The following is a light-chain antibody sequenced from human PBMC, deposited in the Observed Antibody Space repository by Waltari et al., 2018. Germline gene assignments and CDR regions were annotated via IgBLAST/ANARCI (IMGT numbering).Light chain of an antibody. Sequence: QSVLTQPPSASGTPGQRVTISCSGSSSTIGRTNVYWYQQLPGTAPKPLIYRNNQRPSRVPDRFSGSKAVTSASLAISGLRSEDEADYYCAAWDDSLVFGGGTKLTVL. CDR3: AAWDDSLV. CDR2: RNN. CDR1: SSTIGRTN. J-gene: IGLJ3*02. V-gene: IGLV1-47*01.